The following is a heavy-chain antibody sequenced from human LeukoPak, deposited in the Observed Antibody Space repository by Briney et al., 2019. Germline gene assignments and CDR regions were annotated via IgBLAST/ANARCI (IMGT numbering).Heavy chain of an antibody. CDR1: GFTFSNYA. V-gene: IGHV3-23*01. CDR3: AKHIAARPSYFDY. Sequence: GGSLRLSCAASGFTFSNYAMSWVRQAPGEGLECVSVISDSGGSTDYADSVKGRFTISRDNSKNTLYLQMNSLRAEDTAVYYCAKHIAARPSYFDYWGQGTLVPVSS. CDR2: ISDSGGST. D-gene: IGHD6-6*01. J-gene: IGHJ4*02.